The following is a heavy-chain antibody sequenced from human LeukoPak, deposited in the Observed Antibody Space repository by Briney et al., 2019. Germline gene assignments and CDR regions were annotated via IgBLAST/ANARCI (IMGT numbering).Heavy chain of an antibody. J-gene: IGHJ6*02. CDR2: IWYDGSNK. V-gene: IGHV3-33*01. CDR3: ARTGYRCSSTSCYRLYYYYYGMDV. Sequence: GGSLRLSCAASGFTFSSYGMHWVRQAPGKGLEWVAVIWYDGSNKYYADSVKGRFTISRDNSKNTLYLQMNSLRAEDTAVYYCARTGYRCSSTSCYRLYYYYYGMDVWGQGTTVTVSS. D-gene: IGHD2-2*01. CDR1: GFTFSSYG.